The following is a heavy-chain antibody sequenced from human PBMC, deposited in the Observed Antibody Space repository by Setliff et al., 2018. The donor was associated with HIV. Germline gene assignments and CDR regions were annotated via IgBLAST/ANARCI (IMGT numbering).Heavy chain of an antibody. CDR2: IHSSGAT. V-gene: IGHV4-59*01. CDR1: GVSITYSY. CDR3: ARVGPETGGAFDN. Sequence: PSETLSLTCTVSGVSITYSYWTWIRQPPGQGPEWIGYIHSSGATAYNPSLNSQVTMSRDTSKNQVSLKVTSVTAADTAVYYCARVGPETGGAFDNWGQGTTVTVSS. D-gene: IGHD3-16*01. J-gene: IGHJ3*02.